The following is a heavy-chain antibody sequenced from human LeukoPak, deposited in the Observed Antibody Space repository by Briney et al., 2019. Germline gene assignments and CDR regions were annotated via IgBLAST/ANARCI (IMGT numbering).Heavy chain of an antibody. CDR3: ASETYIVVVPAATFDY. CDR2: INSDGSST. V-gene: IGHV3-74*01. CDR1: GFTFSSYW. Sequence: GGSLRLSCAASGFTFSSYWVHWVRQAPGKGLVWVSRINSDGSSTSYADSVKGRFTISRDNAKNTLYLQMNSLRAEDTAVYYCASETYIVVVPAATFDYWGQGTLVTVSS. D-gene: IGHD2-2*01. J-gene: IGHJ4*02.